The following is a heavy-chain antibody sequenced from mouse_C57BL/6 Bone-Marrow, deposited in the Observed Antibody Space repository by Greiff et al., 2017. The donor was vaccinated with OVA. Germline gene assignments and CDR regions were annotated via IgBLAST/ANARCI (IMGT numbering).Heavy chain of an antibody. V-gene: IGHV5S21*01. CDR3: TRRQLRLRYFDY. D-gene: IGHD3-2*02. CDR1: GFTFSSYA. J-gene: IGHJ2*01. Sequence: EVKLVESGEGLVKPGGSLKLSCAASGFTFSSYAMSWVRQTPEKRLEWVAYISSGGDYIYYADTVKGRFTISRDNARNTLYLQMSSLNSEDTAMYCCTRRQLRLRYFDYWGQGTTLTVSS. CDR2: ISSGGDYI.